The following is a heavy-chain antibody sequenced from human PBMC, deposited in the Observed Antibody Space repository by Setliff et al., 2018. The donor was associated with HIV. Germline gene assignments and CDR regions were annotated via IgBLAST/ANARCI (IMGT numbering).Heavy chain of an antibody. J-gene: IGHJ4*02. D-gene: IGHD1-26*01. CDR2: MSSSRYYK. CDR1: GFTFSSYT. Sequence: GVSLRLSCAASGFTFSSYTMNWVRQAPGKGLEWVASMSSSRYYKHYADSVLGRLTISRENAKNSLYLQMNSLRAEDTAVYYCVTAPQLGGYWGQGTQVTVSS. CDR3: VTAPQLGGY. V-gene: IGHV3-21*01.